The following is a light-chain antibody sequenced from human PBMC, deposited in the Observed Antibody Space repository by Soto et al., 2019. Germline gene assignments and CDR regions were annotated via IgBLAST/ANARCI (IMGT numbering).Light chain of an antibody. Sequence: IVLTQSPGTLSLSPGETATLSCRASESLSQHSIAWYQQKPCQAPRLLLYGVSGRATGIPDRVSGSGSGTHLTLNISGLEPEDFAVYFCQQFQSSLRTFGQGTRLEV. CDR3: QQFQSSLRT. V-gene: IGKV3-20*01. CDR1: ESLSQHS. CDR2: GVS. J-gene: IGKJ1*01.